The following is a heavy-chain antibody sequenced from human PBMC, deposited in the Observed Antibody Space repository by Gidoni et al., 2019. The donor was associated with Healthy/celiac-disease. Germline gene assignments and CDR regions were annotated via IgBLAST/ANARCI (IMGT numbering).Heavy chain of an antibody. CDR2: MSGSRSTI. Sequence: EVQLLESGGGLVQPGGSLRLSSAAAGFTSSSYSMNWVRQAPGKGLEWVSYMSGSRSTIYYADSVKGRFTISRDNAKNSLYLQMNSLRAEDTAVYYCVFDYYDSSGMGYWGQGTLVTVSS. CDR1: GFTSSSYS. J-gene: IGHJ4*02. V-gene: IGHV3-48*01. D-gene: IGHD3-22*01. CDR3: VFDYYDSSGMGY.